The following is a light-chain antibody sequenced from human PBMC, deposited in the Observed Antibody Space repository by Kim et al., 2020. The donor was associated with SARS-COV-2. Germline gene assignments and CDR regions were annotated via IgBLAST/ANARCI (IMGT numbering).Light chain of an antibody. Sequence: SVGDRVTITCRASQSISSWLAWYQQKPGKAPKLLIYKASSLESGVPSRFSGSGSGTEFTLTISSLQPDDFATYYCQQYNSYSPITFGQGTRLEIK. J-gene: IGKJ5*01. CDR2: KAS. CDR1: QSISSW. V-gene: IGKV1-5*03. CDR3: QQYNSYSPIT.